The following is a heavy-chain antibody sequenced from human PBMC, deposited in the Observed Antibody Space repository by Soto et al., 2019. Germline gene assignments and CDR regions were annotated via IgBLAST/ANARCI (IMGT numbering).Heavy chain of an antibody. V-gene: IGHV3-74*01. J-gene: IGHJ4*02. CDR2: INSDGSST. CDR1: GFSLSYYW. Sequence: GGSLRLSCAASGFSLSYYWTHWVRQAPGKGLVWVSRINSDGSSTSYADSVKGRFTISRDNSKNTLSLQMSSLRGDDTAMYYCVKDVVYCLWGQGSLVIVSS. D-gene: IGHD2-15*01. CDR3: VKDVVYCL.